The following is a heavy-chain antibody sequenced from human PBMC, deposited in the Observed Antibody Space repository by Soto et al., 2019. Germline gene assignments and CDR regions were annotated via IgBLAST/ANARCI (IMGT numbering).Heavy chain of an antibody. CDR3: AKDLLMITFGEVIAHFDY. CDR2: ISGSGDST. CDR1: GFTFSIYA. Sequence: PGGSLRLSCAASGFTFSIYAMSWVRQAPGEGLEWVSAISGSGDSTYYADSVKGRFTISRDNSKNTLYLQMNSLSAEDTAVYYCAKDLLMITFGEVIAHFDYWGQGTLVTVSS. V-gene: IGHV3-23*01. D-gene: IGHD3-16*02. J-gene: IGHJ4*02.